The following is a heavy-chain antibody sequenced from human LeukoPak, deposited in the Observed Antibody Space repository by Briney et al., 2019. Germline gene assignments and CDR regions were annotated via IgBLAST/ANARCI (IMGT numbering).Heavy chain of an antibody. CDR2: IKEDGSEK. J-gene: IGHJ4*01. D-gene: IGHD3-16*01. Sequence: GGSLRLSCVAPGFTFSNYWMSWVRQAPGKGLECVANIKEDGSEKYYVDSVKGRFTISRDNAKNSLYLQMNSLRAEDTAVYYCARQGDDYWGHGTLVTVSS. CDR3: ARQGDDY. V-gene: IGHV3-7*01. CDR1: GFTFSNYW.